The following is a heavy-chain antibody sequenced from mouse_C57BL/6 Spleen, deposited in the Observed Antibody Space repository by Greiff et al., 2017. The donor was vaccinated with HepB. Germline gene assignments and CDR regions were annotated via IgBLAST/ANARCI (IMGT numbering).Heavy chain of an antibody. CDR2: IDPETGGT. V-gene: IGHV1-15*01. D-gene: IGHD3-2*02. CDR1: GYTFTDYE. CDR3: TRRLALDY. Sequence: QVHVKQSGAELVRPGASVTLSCKASGYTFTDYEMHWVKQTPVHGLEWIGAIDPETGGTAYNQKFKGKAILTADKSSSTAYMELRSLTSEDSAVYYCTRRLALDYWGQGTTLTVSS. J-gene: IGHJ2*01.